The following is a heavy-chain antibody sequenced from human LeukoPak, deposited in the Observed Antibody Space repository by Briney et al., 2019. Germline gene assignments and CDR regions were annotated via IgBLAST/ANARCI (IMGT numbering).Heavy chain of an antibody. V-gene: IGHV4-38-2*02. J-gene: IGHJ4*02. D-gene: IGHD5-24*01. CDR3: ARRVEMATSIDY. CDR1: GYSISSGYY. CDR2: IYHSGNT. Sequence: SETLSLTCTVSGYSISSGYYWGWIRQPPGKGLEWIANIYHSGNTYYNPSLKSRVTISVDTSRNQFSLKLSSVTAADTAVYYCARRVEMATSIDYWGQGTLVTVSS.